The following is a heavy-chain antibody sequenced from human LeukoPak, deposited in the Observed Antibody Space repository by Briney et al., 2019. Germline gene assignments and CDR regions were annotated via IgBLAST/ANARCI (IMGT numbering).Heavy chain of an antibody. Sequence: SETLSLTCTVYGASFTGYYWSWIRQPPGKGLEWIGEFTHIGSTYYNPSLKSRVTISVDRSKNQFSLKLSSVTAADTAVYYCARGWFGGLLQYDAFDIWGQGTMVTVSS. CDR2: FTHIGST. V-gene: IGHV4-34*01. J-gene: IGHJ3*02. D-gene: IGHD3-10*01. CDR1: GASFTGYY. CDR3: ARGWFGGLLQYDAFDI.